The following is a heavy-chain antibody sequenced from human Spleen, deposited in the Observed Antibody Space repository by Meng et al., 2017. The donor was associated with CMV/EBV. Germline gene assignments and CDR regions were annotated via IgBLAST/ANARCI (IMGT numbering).Heavy chain of an antibody. CDR2: FDPEMGET. J-gene: IGHJ5*02. D-gene: IGHD2-2*01. V-gene: IGHV1-24*01. Sequence: NVLRYSCNEISMHWVQQTPGKGLEWMGGFDPEMGETIYAQKFQARVTLTEDTTTKTAYMELSSLRSEDTAVYYCGTGNRLLLENWFDPWGQGTLVTVSS. CDR1: RYSCNEIS. CDR3: GTGNRLLLENWFDP.